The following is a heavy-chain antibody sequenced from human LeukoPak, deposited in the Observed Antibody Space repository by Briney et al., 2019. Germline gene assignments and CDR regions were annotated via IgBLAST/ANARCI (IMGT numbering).Heavy chain of an antibody. D-gene: IGHD5-18*01. CDR1: GYTFTGYY. Sequence: ALVKVSCKASGYTFTGYYMHWVRQAPGQGLEWMGRINPNSGGTNYAQKFQGRVTMTRDTSISTAYMELSRLRSDDTAVYYCATTTAMALNYYYYYMDVWGKGTTVTVSS. V-gene: IGHV1-2*06. CDR2: INPNSGGT. J-gene: IGHJ6*03. CDR3: ATTTAMALNYYYYYMDV.